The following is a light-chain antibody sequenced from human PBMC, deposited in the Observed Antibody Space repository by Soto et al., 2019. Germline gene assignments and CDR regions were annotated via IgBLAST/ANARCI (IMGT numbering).Light chain of an antibody. CDR1: QGISSY. V-gene: IGKV1-9*01. J-gene: IGKJ2*01. CDR3: QQLNSYPHT. CDR2: AAS. Sequence: DIQLTQSPSFLPASVGDRVTITCRASQGISSYLAWYQQNPGKDPKLLIYAASTLQSGVPSRFSGSGSGTEFTLTISSLQPADFATYYCQQLNSYPHTFGQGTKVEVK.